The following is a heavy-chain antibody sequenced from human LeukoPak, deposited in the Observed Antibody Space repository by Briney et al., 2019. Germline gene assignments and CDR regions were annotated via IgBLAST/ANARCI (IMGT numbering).Heavy chain of an antibody. CDR1: GFTFSSYG. CDR3: ARVDDSSGYYYFDY. CDR2: IWYDGTNK. J-gene: IGHJ4*02. D-gene: IGHD3-22*01. Sequence: PGRSLRLSCAASGFTFSSYGFHWVRRAPGKGLEWVAVIWYDGTNKYYGDSVKGRFTISRDNSKNTVYLQMNSLRAEDTAVYYCARVDDSSGYYYFDYWGQGTLVTVSS. V-gene: IGHV3-33*01.